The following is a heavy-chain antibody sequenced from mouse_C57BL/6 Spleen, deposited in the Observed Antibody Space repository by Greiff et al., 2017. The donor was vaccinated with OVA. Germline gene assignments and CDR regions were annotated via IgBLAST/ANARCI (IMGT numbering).Heavy chain of an antibody. CDR3: TRERAHYYGSSYYAMDY. CDR2: ISSGGDYI. J-gene: IGHJ4*01. CDR1: GFTFSSYA. Sequence: EVQLVESGAGLVKPGGSLKLSCAASGFTFSSYAMSWVRQTPEKRLEWVAYISSGGDYIYYADTVKGRFTISRDNARNTLYLQMSSLKSEDTAMYYCTRERAHYYGSSYYAMDYWGQGTSVTVSS. V-gene: IGHV5-9-1*02. D-gene: IGHD1-1*01.